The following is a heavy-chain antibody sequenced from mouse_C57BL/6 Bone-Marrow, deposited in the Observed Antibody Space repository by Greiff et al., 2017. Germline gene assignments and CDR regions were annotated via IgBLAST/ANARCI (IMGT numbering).Heavy chain of an antibody. CDR1: GFTFSDYG. D-gene: IGHD2-1*01. V-gene: IGHV5-17*03. CDR3: ARQGNYLFAY. CDR2: IGSVSSSI. J-gene: IGHJ3*01. Sequence: EVKVEESGGGLVKPGGSLKFSCAASGFTFSDYGMHWVRQAPGKGLEWFAYIGSVSSSIYYAETVKGRFTISRDKAKNTLFLQMSSLRSEDTAMYYCARQGNYLFAYWGQGTLVTVSA.